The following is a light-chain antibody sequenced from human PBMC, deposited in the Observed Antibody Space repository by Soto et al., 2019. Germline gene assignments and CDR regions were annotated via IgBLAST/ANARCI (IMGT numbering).Light chain of an antibody. CDR3: AAWDDSLNAL. V-gene: IGLV1-44*01. Sequence: QSVLTQPPSLSATXGQRVNISCSGSFSNIGDNAVNWYQQLPGAAPKLLIYLNDQRPSGVPDRFSGSKSGTSAFLAISGLQSEDEADYYCAAWDDSLNALFGTGTKVTVL. J-gene: IGLJ1*01. CDR1: FSNIGDNA. CDR2: LND.